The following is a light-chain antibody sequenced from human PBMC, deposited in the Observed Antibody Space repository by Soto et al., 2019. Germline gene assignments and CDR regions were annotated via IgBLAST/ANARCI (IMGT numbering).Light chain of an antibody. CDR3: QHSNSYSDA. CDR1: QTISSW. V-gene: IGKV1-5*03. J-gene: IGKJ1*01. Sequence: DIQMTQSPSTLSGSVGDRVTITCRASQTISSWLAWYQQKPGKAPKLLIYKASTLKSGVPSRLSGSGSGTEFTLTISSLQPDDFATYYCQHSNSYSDAFGQGTKLDIK. CDR2: KAS.